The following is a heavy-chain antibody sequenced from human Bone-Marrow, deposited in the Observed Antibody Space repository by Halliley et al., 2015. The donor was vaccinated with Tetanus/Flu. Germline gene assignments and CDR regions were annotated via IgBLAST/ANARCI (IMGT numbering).Heavy chain of an antibody. CDR3: AAAPNLNYFDF. D-gene: IGHD6-13*01. J-gene: IGHJ4*02. V-gene: IGHV4-59*01. CDR2: IYRDGRT. Sequence: KALEFIGYIYRDGRTNYNPSLKSRLTISMDTSKRQFSLKLSPVTTADTAVYYCAAAPNLNYFDFWGQGTLVSVSS.